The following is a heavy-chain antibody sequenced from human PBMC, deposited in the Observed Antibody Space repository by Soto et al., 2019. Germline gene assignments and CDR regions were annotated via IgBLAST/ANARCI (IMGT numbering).Heavy chain of an antibody. J-gene: IGHJ5*01. CDR1: GDSVSSSSVT. CDR2: TYYRSRWYN. CDR3: VRLIGNSWLDF. D-gene: IGHD1-26*01. Sequence: QVQLQESGPGLVRPSQTLSLTCDISGDSVSSSSVTWNWIRQSPSRGLEWLGRTYYRSRWYNDYAESVKXRXXXNXXTSKNQFSLHLNSVTPDDTAVYSCVRLIGNSWLDFWGQGTLVTVSS. V-gene: IGHV6-1*01.